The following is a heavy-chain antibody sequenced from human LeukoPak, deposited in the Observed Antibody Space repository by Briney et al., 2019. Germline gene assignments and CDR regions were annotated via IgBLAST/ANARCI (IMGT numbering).Heavy chain of an antibody. CDR3: ARDQVRRPITVAGIINSFDY. J-gene: IGHJ4*02. CDR1: GFTFSSYS. V-gene: IGHV3-21*01. Sequence: GGSLRLSCAVSGFTFSSYSMNWVRQAPGEGLEWVSSISSSSSYIYYADSVKGRFTISRDNAKNSLYLQMNSLRAEDTAVYYCARDQVRRPITVAGIINSFDYWGQGTLVTVSS. D-gene: IGHD6-19*01. CDR2: ISSSSSYI.